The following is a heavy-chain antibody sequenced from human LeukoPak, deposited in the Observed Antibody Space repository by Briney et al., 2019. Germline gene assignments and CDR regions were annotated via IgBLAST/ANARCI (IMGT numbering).Heavy chain of an antibody. Sequence: GGSLRLSCAASGFTFSDYYMSWIRQAPGKGLEWVSSISSSSSYIYYADSVKGRFTISRDNAKNSLYLQMNSLRAEDTAVYYCARSAADSSSWDIDYYYYYYMDVWGKGTTVTVSS. J-gene: IGHJ6*03. CDR2: ISSSSSYI. V-gene: IGHV3-11*06. CDR1: GFTFSDYY. D-gene: IGHD6-13*01. CDR3: ARSAADSSSWDIDYYYYYYMDV.